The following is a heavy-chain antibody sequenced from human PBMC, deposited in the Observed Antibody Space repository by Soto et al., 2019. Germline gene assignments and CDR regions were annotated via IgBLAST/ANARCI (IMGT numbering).Heavy chain of an antibody. CDR1: GFTFDDYA. CDR3: AKGQCSSTSCSQDY. J-gene: IGHJ4*02. Sequence: GGSLRLSCAASGFTFDDYAVHWVRQAPGKGLEWVSGISWSSGSIGYADSVKGRFTISRDNAKNSLYLQMNSLRAGDTALYYCAKGQCSSTSCSQDYWGQGTLVTVSS. V-gene: IGHV3-9*01. CDR2: ISWSSGSI. D-gene: IGHD2-2*01.